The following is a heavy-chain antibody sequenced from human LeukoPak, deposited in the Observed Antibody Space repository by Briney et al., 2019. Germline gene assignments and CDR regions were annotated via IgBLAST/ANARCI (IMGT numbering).Heavy chain of an antibody. CDR3: ARVNLRGSNYNWFDP. J-gene: IGHJ5*02. Sequence: ASVKVSCKASGYTFTRYYMHWVRQAPGQGLEWMGKITPVINTANYAQTFQGRVSIYADRYTTTVYMDLSGLRPDDTAVYYCARVNLRGSNYNWFDPWGQGTLVTVAS. V-gene: IGHV1-46*01. CDR2: ITPVINTA. CDR1: GYTFTRYY. D-gene: IGHD1-26*01.